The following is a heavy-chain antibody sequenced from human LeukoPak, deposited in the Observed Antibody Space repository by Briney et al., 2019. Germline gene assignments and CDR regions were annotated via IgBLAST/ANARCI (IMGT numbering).Heavy chain of an antibody. Sequence: PSETLSLTCAVYGGSFSGYYWSWIRQPPGKGLEWIGEFNHSGSTNYNPSLKSRVTISVDTSKNQFSLKLNPVTAADTAVFYCARGGGFYCSSTSCYNYWGQGTLVTVSS. D-gene: IGHD2-2*02. CDR2: FNHSGST. CDR3: ARGGGFYCSSTSCYNY. J-gene: IGHJ4*02. V-gene: IGHV4-34*01. CDR1: GGSFSGYY.